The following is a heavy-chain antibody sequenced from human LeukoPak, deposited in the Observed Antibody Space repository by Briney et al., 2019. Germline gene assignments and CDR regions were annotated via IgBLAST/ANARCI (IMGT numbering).Heavy chain of an antibody. CDR1: GFTFSSYW. CDR2: IKQDGSEK. D-gene: IGHD2-2*01. CDR3: ARDLAYCSSTSCPPYYMDV. J-gene: IGHJ6*03. V-gene: IGHV3-7*01. Sequence: PGGSLRLSCAASGFTFSSYWMSWVRQAPGKGLEWVANIKQDGSEKYYLDSVKGRFTISRDNAENSLYLQMNSLRAEDTAVYYCARDLAYCSSTSCPPYYMDVWGKGTTVTVSS.